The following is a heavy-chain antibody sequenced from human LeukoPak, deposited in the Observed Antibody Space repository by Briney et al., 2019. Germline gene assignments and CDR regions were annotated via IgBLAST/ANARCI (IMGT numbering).Heavy chain of an antibody. J-gene: IGHJ4*02. CDR1: GLTFSSYS. CDR2: ISASGSGT. D-gene: IGHD6-13*01. V-gene: IGHV3-23*01. CDR3: AKDAAGPEY. Sequence: GGSLRLSCAVSGLTFSSYSMSWVRQAPGEGLYWVSGISASGSGTYYADSLKGRFSISRDNSKNTLYLQMNNLRVEDTAVYYCAKDAAGPEYWGQGTLVTVST.